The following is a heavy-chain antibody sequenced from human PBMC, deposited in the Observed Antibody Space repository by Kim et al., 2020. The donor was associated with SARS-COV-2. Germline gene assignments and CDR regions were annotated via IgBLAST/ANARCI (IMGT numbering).Heavy chain of an antibody. CDR1: GGSISSSSYY. Sequence: SETLSLTCTVSGGSISSSSYYWGWIRQPPGKGLEWIGSIYYSGSTYYNPSLKSRVTISVDTSKNQFSLKLSSVTAADTAVYYCASSYCSSTSCYPNPVDWFDPWGQGTLVTVSS. CDR2: IYYSGST. J-gene: IGHJ5*02. CDR3: ASSYCSSTSCYPNPVDWFDP. V-gene: IGHV4-39*01. D-gene: IGHD2-2*01.